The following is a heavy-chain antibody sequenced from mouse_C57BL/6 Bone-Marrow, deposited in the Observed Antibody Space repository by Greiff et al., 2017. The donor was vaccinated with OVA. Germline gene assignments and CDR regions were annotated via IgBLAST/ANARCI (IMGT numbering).Heavy chain of an antibody. CDR2: ISNGGGST. Sequence: DVKLVESGGGLVQPGGSLKLSCAASGFTFSDYYMYWVRQTPEKRLEWVAYISNGGGSTYYPDTVKGRFPISRDNAKNTLYLQMSRLKSEDTAMYYCARHYYGSRAWYFDVWGTGTTVTVSS. V-gene: IGHV5-12*01. CDR1: GFTFSDYY. CDR3: ARHYYGSRAWYFDV. J-gene: IGHJ1*03. D-gene: IGHD1-1*01.